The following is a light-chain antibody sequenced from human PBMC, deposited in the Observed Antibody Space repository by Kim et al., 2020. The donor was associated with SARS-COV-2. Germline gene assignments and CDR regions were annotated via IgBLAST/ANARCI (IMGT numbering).Light chain of an antibody. V-gene: IGKV1-9*01. Sequence: ASVGDRVTITCRASQGISNYLSWYQQKPGRAPELLIYGASTLQSGVPSRFSGSGSGTEFTLTISSLQPEDFATYHCQQLDSYPCTFGPGTKVDIK. J-gene: IGKJ3*01. CDR3: QQLDSYPCT. CDR1: QGISNY. CDR2: GAS.